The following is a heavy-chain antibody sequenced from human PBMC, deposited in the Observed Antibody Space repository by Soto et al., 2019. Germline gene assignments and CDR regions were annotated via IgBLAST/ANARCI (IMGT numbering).Heavy chain of an antibody. V-gene: IGHV3-30-3*01. D-gene: IGHD3-9*01. CDR3: ARGRHFDSYYFDS. CDR2: ISYDGIKK. CDR1: GFTFSRYA. Sequence: GGSLRLSCAASGFTFSRYAMHWVRQAPGKGLEWVAVISYDGIKKYYADSVKGRFTISRDDSGNTLFLQMSRLRAEDTAVYYCARGRHFDSYYFDSWGQGTLVTVSS. J-gene: IGHJ4*02.